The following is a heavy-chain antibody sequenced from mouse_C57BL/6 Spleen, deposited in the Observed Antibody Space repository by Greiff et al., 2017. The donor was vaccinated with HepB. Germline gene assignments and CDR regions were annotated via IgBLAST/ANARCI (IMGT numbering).Heavy chain of an antibody. CDR3: ARLGIYDGYYDY. Sequence: QVQLQQPGAELVKPGASVKLSCKASGYTFTSYWMHWVKQRPGQGLEWIGMIHPNSGSTNYNEKFKSKATLTVDKSSSTAYMQLSSLTSEDSAVYDCARLGIYDGYYDYWGQGTTLTVSS. CDR1: GYTFTSYW. CDR2: IHPNSGST. D-gene: IGHD2-3*01. J-gene: IGHJ2*01. V-gene: IGHV1-64*01.